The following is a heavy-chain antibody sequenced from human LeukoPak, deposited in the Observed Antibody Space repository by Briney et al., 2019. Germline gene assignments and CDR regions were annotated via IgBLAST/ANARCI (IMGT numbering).Heavy chain of an antibody. CDR2: ISSTSSNI. Sequence: GGSLRLSCAASGFTFSSYGMNWVRQAPGKGLEWVSSISSTSSNIYYADSVKGRFTISRDNAKNSLYLQMNSLRAEDTAVYYCARGLVGIAEPDAFDIWGQGTMVTVSS. CDR3: ARGLVGIAEPDAFDI. J-gene: IGHJ3*02. D-gene: IGHD6-13*01. CDR1: GFTFSSYG. V-gene: IGHV3-21*01.